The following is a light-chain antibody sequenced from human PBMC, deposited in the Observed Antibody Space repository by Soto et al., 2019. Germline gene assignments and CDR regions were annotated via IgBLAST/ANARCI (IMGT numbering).Light chain of an antibody. CDR2: GAS. V-gene: IGKV3-15*01. Sequence: EVVMTQSPATLSVSPGEGATLSCRASQGIGTLLAGYQQRPGQDPRLLIYGASTRATGLPARFSGSGSETEFTLTISRLQYEDFAVYQCQQYNNWAITFGGGTNVEI. CDR3: QQYNNWAIT. CDR1: QGIGTL. J-gene: IGKJ4*01.